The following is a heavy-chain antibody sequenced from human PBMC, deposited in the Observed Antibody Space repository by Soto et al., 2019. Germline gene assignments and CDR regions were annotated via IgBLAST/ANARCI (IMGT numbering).Heavy chain of an antibody. D-gene: IGHD3-22*01. CDR2: IIPIFGTA. V-gene: IGHV1-69*01. CDR1: GGTFSSYA. Sequence: QVQLVQSGAEVKKPGSSVKVSCKASGGTFSSYAISWVRQAPGQGLEWMGGIIPIFGTANYAQKFQGRVTITANESTSTDYMELSSLRSEDTAVYYCARPYYYDSSGSNYYYYYGMDVWGQGTTVTVSS. J-gene: IGHJ6*02. CDR3: ARPYYYDSSGSNYYYYYGMDV.